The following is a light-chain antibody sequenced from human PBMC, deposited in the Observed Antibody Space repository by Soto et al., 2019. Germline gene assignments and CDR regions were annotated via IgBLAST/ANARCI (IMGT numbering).Light chain of an antibody. CDR3: QQRYITPWT. CDR2: GAS. V-gene: IGKV1-39*01. J-gene: IGKJ1*01. Sequence: DIRMTQSPSSLSASAGDRVTITCRASASISTFLNWYQQTPGKAPKLLIYGASSLQTGVPPRFSGSGSGTDFTLTISSLQPEDFETYYCQQRYITPWTLGQGTKVDIK. CDR1: ASISTF.